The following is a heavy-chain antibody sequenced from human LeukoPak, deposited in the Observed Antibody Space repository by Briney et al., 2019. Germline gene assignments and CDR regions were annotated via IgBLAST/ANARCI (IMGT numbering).Heavy chain of an antibody. CDR1: GGSISSYY. J-gene: IGHJ3*02. V-gene: IGHV4-59*08. CDR3: ASLTDDAFDI. D-gene: IGHD7-27*01. Sequence: SETLSLTCTVSGGSISSYYWSWIRQPPGKGLEWIGYIYYSGSTNYNPSLKSRVTISVDTSKNQFSLKLSSVTATDTAVYYCASLTDDAFDIWGQGTMVTVSS. CDR2: IYYSGST.